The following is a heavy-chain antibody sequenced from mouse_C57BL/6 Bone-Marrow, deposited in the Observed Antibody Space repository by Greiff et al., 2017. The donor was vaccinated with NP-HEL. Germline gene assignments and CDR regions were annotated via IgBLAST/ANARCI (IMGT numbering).Heavy chain of an antibody. CDR3: ARENDYDEDFAY. CDR2: ISDGGSYT. J-gene: IGHJ3*01. D-gene: IGHD2-4*01. V-gene: IGHV5-4*01. CDR1: GFTFSSYA. Sequence: EVQGVESGGGLVKPGGSLKLSCAASGFTFSSYAMSWVRQTPEKRLEWVATISDGGSYTYYPDNVKGRFTISRDNAKNNLYLQMSHLKSEDTAMYYCARENDYDEDFAYWGQGTLVTVSA.